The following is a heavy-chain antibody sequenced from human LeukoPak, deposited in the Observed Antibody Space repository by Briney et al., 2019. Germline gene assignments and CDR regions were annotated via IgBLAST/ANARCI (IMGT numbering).Heavy chain of an antibody. CDR1: GFTFSSYA. Sequence: GRSLRLSCAASGFTFSSYAMHWVRQAPGKGLEWVAVISYDGSNKYYADSVKGRFTISRDNSKNTLYLQMNSLRAEDTAVYYCARVVDPWYFDYWGQGTLVTVSS. CDR2: ISYDGSNK. J-gene: IGHJ4*02. CDR3: ARVVDPWYFDY. V-gene: IGHV3-30-3*01.